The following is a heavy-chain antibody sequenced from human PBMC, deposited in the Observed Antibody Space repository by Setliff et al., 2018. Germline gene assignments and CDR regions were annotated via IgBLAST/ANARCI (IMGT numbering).Heavy chain of an antibody. CDR2: INNGGVSA. D-gene: IGHD4-4*01. CDR1: GFTFSTYS. CDR3: ATSTITTYYFDY. V-gene: IGHV3-23*01. J-gene: IGHJ4*01. Sequence: GGSLRLSCAASGFTFSTYSMTWVRQAPGKGLEWVASINNGGVSADYTDSVKGRFTISGDNSRNTLYLQMKSLRAEDTAIYYCATSTITTYYFDYWGHGTLVTVSS.